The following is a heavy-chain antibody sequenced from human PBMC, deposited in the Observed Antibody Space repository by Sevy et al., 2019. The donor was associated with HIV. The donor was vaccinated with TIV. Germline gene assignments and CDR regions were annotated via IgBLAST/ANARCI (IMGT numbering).Heavy chain of an antibody. D-gene: IGHD6-19*01. CDR1: GGSISSHSYY. CDR2: IHYSGRT. CDR3: ARDHGYSNGWFPYYYYYGMDV. Sequence: SETLSLTCSVSGGSISSHSYYWTWIRQHPGKGLEWIGYIHYSGRTYYNPSLKSRVTISLDTSKNHFSLSVRSVTAADTAVYYCARDHGYSNGWFPYYYYYGMDVWGPGTTVTVSS. J-gene: IGHJ6*02. V-gene: IGHV4-31*03.